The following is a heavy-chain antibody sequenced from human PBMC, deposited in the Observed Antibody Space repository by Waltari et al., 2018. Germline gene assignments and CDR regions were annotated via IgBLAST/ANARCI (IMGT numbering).Heavy chain of an antibody. V-gene: IGHV3-48*03. J-gene: IGHJ4*02. CDR3: ARESSLDY. CDR2: ISSSGSIK. CDR1: GLPFSTDA. D-gene: IGHD6-19*01. Sequence: EVQLVESGGGLVQPGGSLSLSCASSGLPFSTDALNWVRQAPGKGLEWVSYISSSGSIKNYADSVKGRFTISKDNAKSSLYLQMNSLRAEDTAVYYGARESSLDYWGQGTLVTVSS.